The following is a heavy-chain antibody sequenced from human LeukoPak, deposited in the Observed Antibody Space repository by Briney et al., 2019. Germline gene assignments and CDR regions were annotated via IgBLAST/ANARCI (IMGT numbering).Heavy chain of an antibody. D-gene: IGHD1-1*01. J-gene: IGHJ6*04. CDR2: ISSSSSYT. CDR1: AFTSSNYD. CDR3: ARDVGMNYGMDV. V-gene: IGHV3-11*06. Sequence: GGSLRPSSAAAAFTSSNYDMSWIRQAPGTGLEWLSYISSSSSYTNYADSVKGRFTISRYNAKNSLYLQMSSLRAEATAVYYCARDVGMNYGMDVWGKGTTVTVSS.